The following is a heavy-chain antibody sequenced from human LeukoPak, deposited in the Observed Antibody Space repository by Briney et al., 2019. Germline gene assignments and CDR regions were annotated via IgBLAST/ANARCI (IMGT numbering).Heavy chain of an antibody. CDR2: IKQDGSEK. CDR1: GFTFSSYW. J-gene: IGHJ3*02. D-gene: IGHD5-24*01. CDR3: AKDIDPRGDGYNPGAFDI. Sequence: GGSLRLSCAASGFTFSSYWMSWVRQAPGKGLEWVANIKQDGSEKYYVDSVKGRFTISRDNAKNSLYLQMNSLRVEDTALYYCAKDIDPRGDGYNPGAFDIWGQGTMVTVSS. V-gene: IGHV3-7*03.